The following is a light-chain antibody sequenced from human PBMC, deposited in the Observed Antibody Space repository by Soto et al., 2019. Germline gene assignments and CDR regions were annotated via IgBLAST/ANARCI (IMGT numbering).Light chain of an antibody. CDR1: SSDVGGYNY. Sequence: QSALTQPASVSGSPGQSITISCTGTSSDVGGYNYVSWYQQHPGKAPKLIIFEVRNRPSGVSNRFSGSKSGNTASLTNSGLQAEDEADYYCNSYTSSRTHYVFGTGTKLTVL. J-gene: IGLJ1*01. V-gene: IGLV2-14*01. CDR2: EVR. CDR3: NSYTSSRTHYV.